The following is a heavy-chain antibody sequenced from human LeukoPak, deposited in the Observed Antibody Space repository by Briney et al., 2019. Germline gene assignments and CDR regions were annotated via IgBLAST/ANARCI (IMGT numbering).Heavy chain of an antibody. V-gene: IGHV4-59*11. CDR1: GGSISSHY. J-gene: IGHJ3*02. CDR2: IYYSGST. Sequence: PSETLSLTCTVSGGSISSHYWNWIRQPPGKGLEWIGYIYYSGSTNYNPSLKSRVTISVDTSKNQFSLKLSSGTAADTAVYYCARETTVVTPGRSDVFDIWGQGTMVTVSS. D-gene: IGHD4-23*01. CDR3: ARETTVVTPGRSDVFDI.